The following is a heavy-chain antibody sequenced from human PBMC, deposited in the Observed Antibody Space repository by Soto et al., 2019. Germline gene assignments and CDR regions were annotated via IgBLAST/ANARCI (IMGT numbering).Heavy chain of an antibody. D-gene: IGHD3-10*01. V-gene: IGHV3-48*03. Sequence: EVQLVESGGGLVQPGGSLRLSCAASGFTFNTYEMNWVRQAPGKGLEWVSYISSSGSSTYYADSVKGRFTISRDNAKNSLYLQMNSLRAEDRAIYYCATRSGGGGAFDFWGQGTMVTVSS. CDR1: GFTFNTYE. CDR3: ATRSGGGGAFDF. J-gene: IGHJ3*01. CDR2: ISSSGSST.